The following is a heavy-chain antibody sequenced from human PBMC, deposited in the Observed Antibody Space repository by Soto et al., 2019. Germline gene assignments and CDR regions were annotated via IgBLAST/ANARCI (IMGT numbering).Heavy chain of an antibody. CDR2: IDPATGAA. V-gene: IGHV1-2*02. J-gene: IGHJ3*02. CDR1: GYPVTAYY. Sequence: QLHLVQSGAVVKKPGASVTVSCSASGYPVTAYYMHWVRQAPGRGLEWMGGIDPATGAAKYTQPFQGRVTTTRDPSTSTVSMELSGLTSEDTAVFYCVRGGGVGVAGSAAFDMWGQGTVVTVSS. D-gene: IGHD3-3*01. CDR3: VRGGGVGVAGSAAFDM.